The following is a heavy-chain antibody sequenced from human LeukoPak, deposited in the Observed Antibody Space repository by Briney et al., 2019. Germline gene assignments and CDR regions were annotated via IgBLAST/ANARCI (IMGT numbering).Heavy chain of an antibody. J-gene: IGHJ5*02. Sequence: SETLSLTCTVSGGSISSSSYYWGWIRQPPGKGLEWIGSIYYSGSTYYNPSLKSRVTISVDTSKDQFSLKLSSVTAADTAVYYCARVGQLWPTGNWFDPWGQGTLVTVSS. CDR1: GGSISSSSYY. CDR2: IYYSGST. V-gene: IGHV4-39*07. D-gene: IGHD5-18*01. CDR3: ARVGQLWPTGNWFDP.